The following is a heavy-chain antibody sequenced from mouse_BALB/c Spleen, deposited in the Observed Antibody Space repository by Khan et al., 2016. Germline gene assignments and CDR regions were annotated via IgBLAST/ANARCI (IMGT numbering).Heavy chain of an antibody. J-gene: IGHJ3*01. CDR2: INPDSSTI. CDR1: GFDFSRYW. D-gene: IGHD1-1*01. Sequence: EVKLLESGGGLVQPGGSLKLSCAATGFDFSRYWLSWVRQAPGKGLEWIGQINPDSSTINYTPSLKDKFIISRDNAKNTLYLQMSKVRSEDTALXCCARGGYYGSLASSGQRTLVTVSA. V-gene: IGHV4-1*02. CDR3: ARGGYYGSLAS.